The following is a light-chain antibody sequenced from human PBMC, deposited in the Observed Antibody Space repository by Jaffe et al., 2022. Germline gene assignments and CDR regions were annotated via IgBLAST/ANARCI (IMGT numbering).Light chain of an antibody. V-gene: IGKV1-16*02. CDR3: QQYKSYPVT. CDR1: QDIGIY. CDR2: ATS. Sequence: DIQMTQSPSSLSASVGDRVTITCRASQDIGIYLVWFQQKPGKAPKSLIYATSTLQSGVPSKFSGSGYGTDFTLTISSLQPEDFATYYCQQYKSYPVTFGQGTRLE. J-gene: IGKJ5*01.